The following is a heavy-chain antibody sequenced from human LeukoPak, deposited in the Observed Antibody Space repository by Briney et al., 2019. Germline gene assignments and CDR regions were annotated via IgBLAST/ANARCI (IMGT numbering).Heavy chain of an antibody. Sequence: PGGSLRLSCAASGFTFSSYSMNWVRQAPGKGLEWVSYISSSSSTIYYADSVKGRFTISRDNAKNSLYLQMNSLRAEDTAVYYCARDPVGFGELFDYWGQGTLVTVSS. CDR2: ISSSSSTI. V-gene: IGHV3-48*04. D-gene: IGHD3-10*01. CDR3: ARDPVGFGELFDY. J-gene: IGHJ4*02. CDR1: GFTFSSYS.